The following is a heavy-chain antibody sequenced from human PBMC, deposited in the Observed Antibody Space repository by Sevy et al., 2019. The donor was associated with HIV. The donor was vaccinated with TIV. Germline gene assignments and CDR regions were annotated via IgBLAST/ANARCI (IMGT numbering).Heavy chain of an antibody. Sequence: SETLSLTCTVSGGSISSYYWSWIRQPPGKGLEWIGYIYYSGSTNYNPSLKSRVTISVDTSKNQFSLKLSSVTAADTAVYYCARDALSIAVAGTGGVEGNYYYYYGMDVWGQGTTVTVSS. CDR3: ARDALSIAVAGTGGVEGNYYYYYGMDV. D-gene: IGHD6-13*01. J-gene: IGHJ6*02. CDR1: GGSISSYY. V-gene: IGHV4-59*01. CDR2: IYYSGST.